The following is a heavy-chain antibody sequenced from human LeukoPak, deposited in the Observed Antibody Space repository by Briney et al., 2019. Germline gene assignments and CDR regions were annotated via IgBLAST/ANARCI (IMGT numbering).Heavy chain of an antibody. Sequence: GESLKISCKGSGYTFNTYWIAWVRQMPGKGLEWMGIIYPGDPDTRYSPSFQGQVTISADKSIGTAYLQWSSLKASDTATYYCARRIAVAGTGYYGLDVWGQGTTVTVSS. J-gene: IGHJ6*02. CDR1: GYTFNTYW. D-gene: IGHD6-19*01. CDR3: ARRIAVAGTGYYGLDV. CDR2: IYPGDPDT. V-gene: IGHV5-51*01.